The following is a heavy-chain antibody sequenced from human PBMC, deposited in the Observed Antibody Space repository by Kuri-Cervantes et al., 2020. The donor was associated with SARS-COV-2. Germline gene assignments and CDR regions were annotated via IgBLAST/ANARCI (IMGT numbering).Heavy chain of an antibody. Sequence: GGSLRLSCAASGFTFTTYPMHWVRQAPGKGLEWVAIISYDGSNKYYADSVRGRFTISRDNSKNTLFLQMNSLRAEDTAVYYCARLMQSPPNYNDYPKVYFYYHMDVWGKGTTVTVSS. J-gene: IGHJ6*03. CDR3: ARLMQSPPNYNDYPKVYFYYHMDV. CDR1: GFTFTTYP. CDR2: ISYDGSNK. V-gene: IGHV3-30*04. D-gene: IGHD3-22*01.